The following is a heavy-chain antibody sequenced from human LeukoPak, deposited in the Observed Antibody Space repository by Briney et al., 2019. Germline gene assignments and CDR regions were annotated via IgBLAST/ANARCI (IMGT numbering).Heavy chain of an antibody. V-gene: IGHV4-38-2*02. D-gene: IGHD6-13*01. CDR1: GYSISSGYY. J-gene: IGHJ3*02. CDR2: IYHSGST. Sequence: SETLSHTCTVSGYSISSGYYWGWIRQPPEKGLEWIGSIYHSGSTYYNPSLKSRVTISVDTSKNQFSLKLSSVTAADTAVYYCARDKAAAGTHAFDIWGQGTMVTVSS. CDR3: ARDKAAAGTHAFDI.